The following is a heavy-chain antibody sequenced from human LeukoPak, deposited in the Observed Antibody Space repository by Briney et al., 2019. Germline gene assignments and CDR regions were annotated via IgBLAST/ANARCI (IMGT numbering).Heavy chain of an antibody. CDR2: ISTRDNVI. CDR3: AREQWFRLDF. D-gene: IGHD5-12*01. Sequence: GGSLRLSCAASRFTFSNYAMSWVRQAPGKGLEWVAYISTRDNVIYYADSVKGRFAISTDSAKNSVYLQMDGLTVEDTAVYYCAREQWFRLDFWGQGILVSVSS. J-gene: IGHJ4*02. V-gene: IGHV3-11*01. CDR1: RFTFSNYA.